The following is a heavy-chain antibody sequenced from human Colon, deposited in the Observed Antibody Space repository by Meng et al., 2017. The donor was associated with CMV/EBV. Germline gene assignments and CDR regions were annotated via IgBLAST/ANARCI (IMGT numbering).Heavy chain of an antibody. J-gene: IGHJ6*02. CDR1: GFSFSSYE. D-gene: IGHD3-3*01. Sequence: GGSLRLSCAASGFSFSSYEMNWVRQAPGKGLEWVSYISSSGNTIHYADSVKGRFTISRDNVKNSLYLHMNSLRAEDTAVYYCATVVRFPVGGQYYYHSMDVWGQGTTVTVSS. V-gene: IGHV3-48*03. CDR3: ATVVRFPVGGQYYYHSMDV. CDR2: ISSSGNTI.